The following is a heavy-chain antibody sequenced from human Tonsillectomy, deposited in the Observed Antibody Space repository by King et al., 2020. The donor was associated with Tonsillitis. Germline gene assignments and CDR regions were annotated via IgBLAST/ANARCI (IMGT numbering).Heavy chain of an antibody. Sequence: EVQLVESGGGLVQPGGSLRLSCAASGFTFSNYVMSWVRQAPGKGLEWVSTISGSGGSTYYADSVKGRFTISRDNSKNTLYLQMNNLRAEDTAVYYCAKDGMTTVPYHYFDYWGQGTLATVSS. J-gene: IGHJ4*02. CDR3: AKDGMTTVPYHYFDY. V-gene: IGHV3-23*04. D-gene: IGHD4-17*01. CDR2: ISGSGGST. CDR1: GFTFSNYV.